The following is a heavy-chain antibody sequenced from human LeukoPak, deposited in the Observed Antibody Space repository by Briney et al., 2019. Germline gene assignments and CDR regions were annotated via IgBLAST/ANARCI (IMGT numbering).Heavy chain of an antibody. J-gene: IGHJ2*01. V-gene: IGHV3-64*01. CDR2: ISSNGGST. D-gene: IGHD6-19*01. Sequence: PGGSLRLSCAASGFTFSSYAMHWVRQAPGKGLEYVSVISSNGGSTSYANSVKGRFTISRDNSKNTLYLQMGSLRAEDMAVYYCARSPVAGPRSWYFDLWGRGTLVTVSS. CDR1: GFTFSSYA. CDR3: ARSPVAGPRSWYFDL.